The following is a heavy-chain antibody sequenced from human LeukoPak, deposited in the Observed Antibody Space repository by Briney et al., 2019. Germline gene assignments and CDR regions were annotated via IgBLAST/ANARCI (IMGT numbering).Heavy chain of an antibody. V-gene: IGHV1-24*01. CDR3: ATVYGSGSYGYFDY. D-gene: IGHD3-10*01. CDR1: GYTLTELS. CDR2: FDPEDGET. Sequence: ASVKVSCKVSGYTLTELSMHWVRQALGKGLEWMGGFDPEDGETIYAQKFQGRVTMTEDTSTDTAYMELSSLRSEDTAVYYCATVYGSGSYGYFDYWGQGTLVTVSS. J-gene: IGHJ4*02.